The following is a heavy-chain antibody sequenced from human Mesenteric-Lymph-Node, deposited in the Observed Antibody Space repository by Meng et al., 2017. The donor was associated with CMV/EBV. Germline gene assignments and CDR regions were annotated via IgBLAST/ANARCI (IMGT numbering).Heavy chain of an antibody. Sequence: SETLSLTCTVSGGSISSYYWNWIRQPPGKGLEWIGSISHRRSTHYNPSLKSRVTISVVTSKNQFSLRLSSVTAADTAVYYCARELSGSYYNFWGQERWSPSPQ. CDR1: GGSISSYY. D-gene: IGHD1-26*01. CDR3: ARELSGSYYNF. J-gene: IGHJ4*01. V-gene: IGHV4-59*01. CDR2: ISHRRST.